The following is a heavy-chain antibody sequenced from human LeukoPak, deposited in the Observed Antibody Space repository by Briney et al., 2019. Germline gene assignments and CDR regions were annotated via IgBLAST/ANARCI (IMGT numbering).Heavy chain of an antibody. CDR2: INHSGST. CDR3: ARGQRIAARRDLDY. CDR1: GGSISTSNYY. J-gene: IGHJ4*02. Sequence: PSETLSLTCTVSGGSISTSNYYWGWIRQPPGKGPEWIGEINHSGSTNYNPSLKSRVTISVDTSKNQFSLKLSSVTAADTAVYYCARGQRIAARRDLDYWGQGTLVTVSS. D-gene: IGHD6-6*01. V-gene: IGHV4-39*07.